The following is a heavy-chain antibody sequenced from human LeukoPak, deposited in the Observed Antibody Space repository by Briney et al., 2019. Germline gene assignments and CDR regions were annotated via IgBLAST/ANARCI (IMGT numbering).Heavy chain of an antibody. J-gene: IGHJ4*02. CDR1: GFTFSSYG. D-gene: IGHD3-16*01. CDR3: ARVLGEYGDYYDY. Sequence: GGSLRLSCAASGFTFSSYGMHWVRQAPGKGLGWVANIKQDGSEKYYVDSVKGRFTISRDNAKNSLYLQMNSLRAEDTAVYYCARVLGEYGDYYDYWGQGTLVTVSS. V-gene: IGHV3-7*03. CDR2: IKQDGSEK.